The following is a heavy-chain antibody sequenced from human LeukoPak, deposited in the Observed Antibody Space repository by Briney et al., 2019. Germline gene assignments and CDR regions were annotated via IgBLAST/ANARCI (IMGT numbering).Heavy chain of an antibody. Sequence: PSETLSLTCAVYGGSFSGYYWSWIRQPPGKGLEWIGEINHSGSTNYNPSLKSRVTISVDTSKNQFSLKLSSVTAADTAVYYCAINSHYGGYTFDYWGQGTLVTVSS. D-gene: IGHD4-17*01. CDR3: AINSHYGGYTFDY. J-gene: IGHJ4*02. V-gene: IGHV4-34*01. CDR2: INHSGST. CDR1: GGSFSGYY.